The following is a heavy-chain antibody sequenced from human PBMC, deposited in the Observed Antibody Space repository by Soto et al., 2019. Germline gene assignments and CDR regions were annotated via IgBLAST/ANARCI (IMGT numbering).Heavy chain of an antibody. CDR1: GFTFSSQY. J-gene: IGHJ4*02. D-gene: IGHD3-10*01. CDR3: ASDPYYYASDY. Sequence: GGSLRLSCAASGFTFSSQYMTWIRQAPGKGLEWVSYISGSGTTIYYTDSVNGRFTVSRDNAKNSVYLQMNSLRAEDTAVYYCASDPYYYASDYWGQGTLVTVSS. CDR2: ISGSGTTI. V-gene: IGHV3-11*01.